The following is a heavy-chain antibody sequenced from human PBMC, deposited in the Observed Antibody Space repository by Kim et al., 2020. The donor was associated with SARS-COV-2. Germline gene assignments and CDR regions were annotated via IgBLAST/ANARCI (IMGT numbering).Heavy chain of an antibody. CDR3: ARSKGDGYNYDFDY. CDR1: GHTFSSNL. V-gene: IGHV1-69*11. CDR2: FVPNLGSA. J-gene: IGHJ4*02. Sequence: SVKVSCKASGHTFSSNLINWVRQAPGQGLEWMGRFVPNLGSAQYSPAFQGRLTITADAATDTIDMQLDSLISEDTAIYYCARSKGDGYNYDFDYWGRGTLVTVSS. D-gene: IGHD5-12*01.